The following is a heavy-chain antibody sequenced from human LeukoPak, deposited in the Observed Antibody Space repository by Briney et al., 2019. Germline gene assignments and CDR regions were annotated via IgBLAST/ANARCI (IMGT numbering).Heavy chain of an antibody. CDR1: GGSISSYY. V-gene: IGHV4-59*08. CDR3: ARLEETYYYDSSGHWRFDY. D-gene: IGHD3-22*01. Sequence: SETLSLTCTVSGGSISSYYWSWIRQPPGKGLEWIGYIYYSGSTNYNPSLRSRVTISVDTSKNQFSLKLSSVTAADTAVYYCARLEETYYYDSSGHWRFDYWGQGTLVTVSS. J-gene: IGHJ4*02. CDR2: IYYSGST.